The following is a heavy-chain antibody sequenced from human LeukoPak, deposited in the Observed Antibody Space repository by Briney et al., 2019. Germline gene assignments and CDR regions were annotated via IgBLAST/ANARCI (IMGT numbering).Heavy chain of an antibody. Sequence: PGGSLRLSCAVSGFPFSSYSMNWVRQAPGKGLEWVSAISGNSFWIYYADSVRGRFTISRDNAKNSLYLQMDSLRVDDTAVYYCARKVPSAQSDFWGQGTLVTVSS. V-gene: IGHV3-21*01. J-gene: IGHJ4*02. CDR1: GFPFSSYS. CDR3: ARKVPSAQSDF. CDR2: ISGNSFWI.